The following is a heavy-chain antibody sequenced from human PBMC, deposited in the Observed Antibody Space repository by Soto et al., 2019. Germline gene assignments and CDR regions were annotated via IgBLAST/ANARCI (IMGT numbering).Heavy chain of an antibody. CDR1: GFTFSSFA. CDR3: AKTRGAMIYAISGYGMDV. CDR2: ISGSADST. Sequence: EVQLLESGGGLVQPGGSLRLSCAASGFTFSSFARNWVRQAPGKGLEWVSIISGSADSTFYADSVKGRFTVSPDNSKNMLYLQIHSLSAEDTAVYYCAKTRGAMIYAISGYGMDVWGQVTTVTVAS. D-gene: IGHD2-8*01. V-gene: IGHV3-23*01. J-gene: IGHJ6*02.